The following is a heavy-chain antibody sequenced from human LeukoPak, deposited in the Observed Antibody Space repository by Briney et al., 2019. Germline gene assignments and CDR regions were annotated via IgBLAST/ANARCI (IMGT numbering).Heavy chain of an antibody. CDR3: ARVYYSNSYDYWYFDL. Sequence: SETLSLACTVSGGSIRSYYWSWIRQPPGKGLEWIGYIYYSGSTNYNPSLKSRVTISVDTSKNQFSLKLSSVTAADTAVYYCARVYYSNSYDYWYFDLWGRGTLVTVSS. J-gene: IGHJ2*01. CDR2: IYYSGST. CDR1: GGSIRSYY. V-gene: IGHV4-59*01. D-gene: IGHD6-13*01.